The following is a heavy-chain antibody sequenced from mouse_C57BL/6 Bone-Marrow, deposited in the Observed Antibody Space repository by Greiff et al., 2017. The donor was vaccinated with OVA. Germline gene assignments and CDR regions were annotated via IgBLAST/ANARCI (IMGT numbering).Heavy chain of an antibody. V-gene: IGHV6-3*01. CDR2: IRLKSDNYAT. CDR1: GFTFSNYW. CDR3: TGAAQATYRFAY. Sequence: EVMLVESGGGLVQPGGSMKLSCVASGFTFSNYWMNWVRQSPEKGLEWVAQIRLKSDNYATHYAESVKGRFTISRDDSNSSVYLQMNNLRAEDTGIYYCTGAAQATYRFAYWGQGTLVTVSA. J-gene: IGHJ3*01. D-gene: IGHD3-2*02.